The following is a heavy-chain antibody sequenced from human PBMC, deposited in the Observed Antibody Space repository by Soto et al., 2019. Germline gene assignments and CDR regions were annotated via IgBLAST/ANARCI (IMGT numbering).Heavy chain of an antibody. V-gene: IGHV4-59*11. Sequence: SETLSLTCTVSGGSTSGHYWSWIRQPPGKGLEWIGYIYSSGSPHHNPSLKSRVIISEDRSKNQVSLQLNSVTPEDTAVYYCARLKGNSWLDYWGQGTLVTVSS. D-gene: IGHD6-13*01. CDR1: GGSTSGHY. CDR3: ARLKGNSWLDY. J-gene: IGHJ4*02. CDR2: IYSSGSP.